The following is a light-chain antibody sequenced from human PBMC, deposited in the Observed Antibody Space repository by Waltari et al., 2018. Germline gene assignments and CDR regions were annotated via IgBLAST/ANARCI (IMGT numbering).Light chain of an antibody. CDR2: EVT. CDR1: SSDVGRYKL. V-gene: IGLV2-23*02. J-gene: IGLJ3*02. CDR3: CSYAGSSTWV. Sequence: QSALTQPASVSGSPGQSITISCTGTSSDVGRYKLVSWYQQSPGKAPKVMIYEVTKRPSGVSNRFSGSKSGNTASLTISGLQAEDEADYYCCSYAGSSTWVFGGRTKLTVL.